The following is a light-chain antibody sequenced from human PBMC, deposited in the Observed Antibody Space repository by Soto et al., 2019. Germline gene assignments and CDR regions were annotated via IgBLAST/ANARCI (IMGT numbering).Light chain of an antibody. CDR1: QSVSSNY. CDR3: QQYGSSPQT. CDR2: VAS. V-gene: IGKV3-20*01. J-gene: IGKJ1*01. Sequence: EIVLTQSPGTLPLSPGERATLSCRAGQSVSSNYLAWYQQKPGQAPRLLIYVASSRATGIPDRFSGSGSGTDFTLTISRLEPEDFAVYYCQQYGSSPQTFGQGTKVDIK.